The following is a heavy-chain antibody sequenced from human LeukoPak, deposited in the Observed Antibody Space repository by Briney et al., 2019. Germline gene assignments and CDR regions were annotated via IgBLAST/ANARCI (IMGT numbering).Heavy chain of an antibody. CDR1: GGSFSGYY. V-gene: IGHV4-34*01. CDR2: IYYSGST. CDR3: ARQGWDWLLHYFDY. D-gene: IGHD3/OR15-3a*01. J-gene: IGHJ4*02. Sequence: PSETLSLTCAVYGGSFSGYYWSWIRQPPGKGLEWIGSIYYSGSTYYNPSLKSRVTISVDTSKNQFSLKLSSVTAADTAVYYCARQGWDWLLHYFDYWGQGTLVTVSS.